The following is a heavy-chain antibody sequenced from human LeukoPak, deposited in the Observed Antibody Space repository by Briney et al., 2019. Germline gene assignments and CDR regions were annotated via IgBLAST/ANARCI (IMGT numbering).Heavy chain of an antibody. CDR3: ARVSCSGGSCYPFRWFDP. Sequence: ASVKVFCKASGYTFPSFGISWVRHAPGQGLEWMGWISAYNGNTNYAQKLQGRVTMTTDTSTSTAYMELRSLRSDDTAVYYCARVSCSGGSCYPFRWFDPWGQGTLVTVSS. V-gene: IGHV1-18*01. CDR2: ISAYNGNT. J-gene: IGHJ5*02. CDR1: GYTFPSFG. D-gene: IGHD2-15*01.